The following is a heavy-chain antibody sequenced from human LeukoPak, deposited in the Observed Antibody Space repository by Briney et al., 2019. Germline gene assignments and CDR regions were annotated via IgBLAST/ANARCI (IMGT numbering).Heavy chain of an antibody. CDR3: ARVYGDPWSWFDP. CDR2: ISAYNGNT. Sequence: ASVKVSCEASGYTFTSYGISWVRQAPGQGLEWMGWISAYNGNTNYAQKLQGRVTMTTDTSTSTAYMELSSLRSEDTAVYYCARVYGDPWSWFDPWGQGTLVTVSS. V-gene: IGHV1-18*01. D-gene: IGHD4-17*01. CDR1: GYTFTSYG. J-gene: IGHJ5*02.